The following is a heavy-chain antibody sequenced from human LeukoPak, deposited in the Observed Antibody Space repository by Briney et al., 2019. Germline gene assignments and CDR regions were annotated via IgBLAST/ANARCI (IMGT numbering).Heavy chain of an antibody. V-gene: IGHV3-48*03. D-gene: IGHD3-3*01. CDR2: ISSSGSTI. CDR3: ARDHPRDFWSGYYPVGMDV. Sequence: GGSLRLSCAASGFTFSSYEMNWVRQAPGKGLEWVSYISSSGSTIYYADSVKGRFTISRGNAKNSLYLQMNSLRAEDTAVYYCARDHPRDFWSGYYPVGMDVWGQGTTVTVSS. CDR1: GFTFSSYE. J-gene: IGHJ6*02.